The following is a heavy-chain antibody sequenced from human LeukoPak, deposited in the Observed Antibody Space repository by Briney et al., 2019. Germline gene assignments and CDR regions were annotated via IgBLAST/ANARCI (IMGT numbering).Heavy chain of an antibody. D-gene: IGHD5-12*01. CDR3: ARSPPPMFSDYVDYFDY. CDR1: GGSISSGDYS. CDR2: IYHSGST. Sequence: SQTLSLTCAVSGGSISSGDYSWSWIRQPPGKGLEWIGYIYHSGSTYYNPSLKSRVTISVDRSKNQFSLKLSSVTAADTAVYYCARSPPPMFSDYVDYFDYWGQGTLVTVSS. J-gene: IGHJ4*02. V-gene: IGHV4-30-2*01.